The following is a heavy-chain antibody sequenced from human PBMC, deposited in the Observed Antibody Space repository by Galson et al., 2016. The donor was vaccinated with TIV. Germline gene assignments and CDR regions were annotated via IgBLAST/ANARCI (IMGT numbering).Heavy chain of an antibody. Sequence: SPRLSCAASGFNFNFYGMNWVRQAPGKGLEWVSSLTGSGGIANYPDSVKGRFTISRDNSKDTGYLQMNSLRVEDTAIYYCARRGVYLQDAFDIWGQGALVIVSS. V-gene: IGHV3-23*01. D-gene: IGHD2/OR15-2a*01. J-gene: IGHJ3*02. CDR1: GFNFNFYG. CDR3: ARRGVYLQDAFDI. CDR2: LTGSGGIA.